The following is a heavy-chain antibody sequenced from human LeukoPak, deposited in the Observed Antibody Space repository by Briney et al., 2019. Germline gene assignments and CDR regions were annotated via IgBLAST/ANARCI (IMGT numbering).Heavy chain of an antibody. J-gene: IGHJ4*02. V-gene: IGHV4-59*01. CDR2: IYYSRST. D-gene: IGHD3-22*01. CDR3: ASHYDAGDY. Sequence: ASETLSLTCTLPAGSIISYYWSWISTHPGKGLEWIGNIYYSRSTNYNPSLKTRVTISVDTSKTQFSLKLSSVTAAGTAVYYCASHYDAGDYWGQGTLVTVSS. CDR1: AGSIISYY.